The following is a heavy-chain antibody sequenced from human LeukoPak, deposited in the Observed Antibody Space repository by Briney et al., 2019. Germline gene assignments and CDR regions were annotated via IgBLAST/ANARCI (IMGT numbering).Heavy chain of an antibody. CDR3: ARGYCSGGSCDSGSYY. Sequence: KTGGSLRLSCAASGFPFSSYNLNWVRQAPGKGLEWVSSISSGSYIYYATSVKGRFTISRDNAKNSVYLQMNSLRAEDTAVYYCARGYCSGGSCDSGSYYRGQGTLVTVSS. J-gene: IGHJ4*02. D-gene: IGHD2-15*01. V-gene: IGHV3-21*01. CDR1: GFPFSSYN. CDR2: ISSGSYI.